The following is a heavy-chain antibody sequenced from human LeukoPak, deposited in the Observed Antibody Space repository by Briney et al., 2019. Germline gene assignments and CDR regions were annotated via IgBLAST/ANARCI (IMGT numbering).Heavy chain of an antibody. J-gene: IGHJ4*02. CDR3: ASLLHRGYSGLNRFDY. CDR1: GGSFSSSSYY. CDR2: MYNNGRV. D-gene: IGHD5-12*01. Sequence: SETLSLTCTVSGGSFSSSSYYWSWIRQPAGKGLEWIGRMYNNGRVTYNPSLESRVTISLDTSKNQFSLKLNSVTAADTAVYYCASLLHRGYSGLNRFDYWGQGTLVTVSS. V-gene: IGHV4-61*02.